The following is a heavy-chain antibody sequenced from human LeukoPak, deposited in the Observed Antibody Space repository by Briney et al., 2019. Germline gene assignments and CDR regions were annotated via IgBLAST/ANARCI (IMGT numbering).Heavy chain of an antibody. J-gene: IGHJ6*02. CDR1: GYTFTGYY. Sequence: ASVKVSRKASGYTFTGYYMHWVRQAPGQGLEWMGRINPNSGGTNYAQKFQGRVTMTRDTSISTAYMELSRLRSDDTAVYYCARRTTNSYYYYGMDVWGQGTTVTVSS. CDR2: INPNSGGT. V-gene: IGHV1-2*06. D-gene: IGHD1-7*01. CDR3: ARRTTNSYYYYGMDV.